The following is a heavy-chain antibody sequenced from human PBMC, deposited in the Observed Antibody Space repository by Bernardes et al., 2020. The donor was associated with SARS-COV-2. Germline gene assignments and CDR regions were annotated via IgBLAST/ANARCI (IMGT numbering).Heavy chain of an antibody. Sequence: GGSLRLSCAASGFTFSNYWMHWVRQPPGKGLVWVSRIYSGGSDTTYADSVKGRFTISRDNANNILYLQMNSLRAEDTAVYYCARSNNYGPDYWGQGTLVTVSS. D-gene: IGHD5-18*01. J-gene: IGHJ4*02. V-gene: IGHV3-74*01. CDR1: GFTFSNYW. CDR3: ARSNNYGPDY. CDR2: IYSGGSDT.